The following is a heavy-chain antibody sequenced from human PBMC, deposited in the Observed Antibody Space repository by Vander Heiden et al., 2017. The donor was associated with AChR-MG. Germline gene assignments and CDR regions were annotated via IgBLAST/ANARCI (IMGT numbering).Heavy chain of an antibody. D-gene: IGHD3-3*01. V-gene: IGHV4-34*01. Sequence: QVQLQQWGAGLLTPSETLSLPCAVYGGSFSASYWSWLRRPPGKGLEWIGEINHSVSTNYNPSLKSRVTISVDTSKNQFSLKLSSVTAADTAVYYCASSPLYYDFWSGYYPYYFDYWGHVTLVTVSS. CDR2: INHSVST. J-gene: IGHJ4*01. CDR3: ASSPLYYDFWSGYYPYYFDY. CDR1: GGSFSASY.